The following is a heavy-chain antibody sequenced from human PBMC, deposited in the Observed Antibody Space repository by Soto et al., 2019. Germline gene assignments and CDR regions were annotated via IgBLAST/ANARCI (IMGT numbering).Heavy chain of an antibody. D-gene: IGHD6-13*01. CDR1: CYSFINYW. Sequence: PGESLKISCKVSCYSFINYWIGWVRQMPGKGLEWMGIIYPGDSDTRYSPSFKGQATISADKSINTAYLQWSSLEASDTAMYYCARQDEYSRLFDIWGQGTIVTVSS. J-gene: IGHJ3*02. V-gene: IGHV5-51*01. CDR3: ARQDEYSRLFDI. CDR2: IYPGDSDT.